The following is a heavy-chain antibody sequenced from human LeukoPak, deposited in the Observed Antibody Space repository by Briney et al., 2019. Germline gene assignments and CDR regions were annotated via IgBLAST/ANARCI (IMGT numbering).Heavy chain of an antibody. Sequence: GGSLRLSCAASGFTFSSYSMNWVRQAPGKGLEWVSVIYSGGSTYYADSVKGRFTISRDNSKNTLYLQVNSLRAEDTAVYYCARDRDWFGGTSYYFDYWGQGTLVTVSS. D-gene: IGHD3/OR15-3a*01. J-gene: IGHJ4*02. CDR3: ARDRDWFGGTSYYFDY. CDR1: GFTFSSYS. CDR2: IYSGGST. V-gene: IGHV3-66*01.